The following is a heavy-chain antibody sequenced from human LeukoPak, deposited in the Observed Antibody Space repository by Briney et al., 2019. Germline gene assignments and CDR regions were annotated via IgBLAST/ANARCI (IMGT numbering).Heavy chain of an antibody. V-gene: IGHV3-33*06. CDR3: AKAGSACGSYDYYYDYMDV. CDR1: GFTFSRYG. D-gene: IGHD2-15*01. Sequence: GGSLRLSCAASGFTFSRYGMHWVRQAPGKGLVWVAVIWYDGSNKYYADSVKGRFTISRDNSKNTLYLQMNSLRAEDTAVYYYAKAGSACGSYDYYYDYMDVWRKGTTVTVSS. J-gene: IGHJ6*03. CDR2: IWYDGSNK.